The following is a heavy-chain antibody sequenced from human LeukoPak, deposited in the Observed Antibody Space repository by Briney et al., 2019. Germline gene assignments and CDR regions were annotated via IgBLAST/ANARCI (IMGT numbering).Heavy chain of an antibody. CDR1: GYSISSGYY. CDR3: ARAGSSSLYDYYYYYYMDV. D-gene: IGHD6-6*01. CDR2: IYHSGST. J-gene: IGHJ6*03. V-gene: IGHV4-38-2*02. Sequence: PSETLSLTCTVSGYSISSGYYWGWIRQPPGKGLEWIGSIYHSGSTYYNPSLKSRVTISVDTSKNQFSLKLSSVTAADTAVYYCARAGSSSLYDYYYYYYMDVWGKGTTVTVSS.